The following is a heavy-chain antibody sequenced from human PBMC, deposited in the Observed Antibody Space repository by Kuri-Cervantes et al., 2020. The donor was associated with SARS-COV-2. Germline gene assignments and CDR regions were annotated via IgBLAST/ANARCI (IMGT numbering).Heavy chain of an antibody. J-gene: IGHJ4*02. D-gene: IGHD3-9*01. V-gene: IGHV4-59*08. CDR2: IYYSGST. Sequence: GSLRLSCTVSGGSISSYYWSWIRQPPGKGLEWIGYIYYSGSTNYNPSLKSRVTISVDTSKNQFSLKLTSVTAADTAIYYCARHYAFDRFHKWGQGAQVTVSS. CDR1: GGSISSYY. CDR3: ARHYAFDRFHK.